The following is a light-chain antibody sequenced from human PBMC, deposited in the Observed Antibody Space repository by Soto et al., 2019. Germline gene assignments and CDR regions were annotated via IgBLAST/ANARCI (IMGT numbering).Light chain of an antibody. Sequence: DIQMTQSPSSLSASVGDRVTLTCRASQGIRNDLAWYQQRPGKAPKRLLYSASSLQSGVPPRFSGSGSVTEFTLTSSSLPPEDFATYSCLQHNTYPRTFGQGTKVEIK. CDR2: SAS. J-gene: IGKJ1*01. V-gene: IGKV1-17*01. CDR3: LQHNTYPRT. CDR1: QGIRND.